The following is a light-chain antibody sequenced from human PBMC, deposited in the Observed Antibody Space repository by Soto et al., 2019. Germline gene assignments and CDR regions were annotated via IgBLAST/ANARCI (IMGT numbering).Light chain of an antibody. CDR2: DAS. CDR1: QSVSSY. V-gene: IGKV3-11*01. CDR3: QQRSNWSPT. Sequence: IVLTQSPATLSLSPGERATLPCRASQSVSSYLAWYQQKPGQAPRLLIYDASNRATGIPARFSGSGSGTDFTLTISSLEPEHFAVYYCQQRSNWSPTFGQGTKLEIK. J-gene: IGKJ2*01.